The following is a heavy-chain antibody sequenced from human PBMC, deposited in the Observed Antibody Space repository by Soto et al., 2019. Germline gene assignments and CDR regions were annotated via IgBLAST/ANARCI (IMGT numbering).Heavy chain of an antibody. CDR1: VLTLWSYA. CDR3: ANSFAVSDG. J-gene: IGHJ4*02. Sequence: GGSLGIGCAASVLTLWSYAMSWVRQAPGKGLEWVSAISGSGGSTYYADSVKGRFTISRDNSKNTLYLQMNSLRAEDTAVYYRANSFAVSDGWGQGTLVTVSS. V-gene: IGHV3-23*01. D-gene: IGHD2-15*01. CDR2: ISGSGGST.